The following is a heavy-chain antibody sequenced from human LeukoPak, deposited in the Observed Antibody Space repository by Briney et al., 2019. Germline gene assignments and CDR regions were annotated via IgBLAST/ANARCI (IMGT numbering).Heavy chain of an antibody. CDR1: GGSISSYY. CDR3: ARSKPMFDP. V-gene: IGHV4-59*01. J-gene: IGHJ5*02. CDR2: IYYSGST. Sequence: SETLSLTCTVSGGSISSYYWSWIRQPPGKGLEWIGYIYYSGSTNYNPSLKSRVTISVDTSKNQFSLKLSSVTAAYTAVYYCARSKPMFDPWGQGTLVTVSS.